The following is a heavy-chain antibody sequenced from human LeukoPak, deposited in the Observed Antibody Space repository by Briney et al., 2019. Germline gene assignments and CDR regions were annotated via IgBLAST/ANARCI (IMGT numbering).Heavy chain of an antibody. D-gene: IGHD6-13*01. V-gene: IGHV3-48*01. CDR1: GFTFSSYS. CDR3: AKNIAAADRVSY. J-gene: IGHJ4*02. Sequence: GGSLRLSCAASGFTFSSYSMNWVRPAPGKGLEWVSYISSSSSTIYYADSVKGRFTISRDNAKNSLYLQMNSLRAEDTAVYYCAKNIAAADRVSYWGQGTLVTVSS. CDR2: ISSSSSTI.